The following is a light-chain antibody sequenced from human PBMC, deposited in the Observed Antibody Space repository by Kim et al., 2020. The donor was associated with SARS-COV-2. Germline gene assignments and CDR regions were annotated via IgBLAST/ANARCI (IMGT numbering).Light chain of an antibody. J-gene: IGKJ1*01. Sequence: GDRVTSNCRASKDIRYDLGWYQWKPGKSPRRLIYEASTLKSGVPSRCSGSGSETELTLTMSSLQPADFATYYCLQHNSYPRTFGQGTKVDIK. CDR1: KDIRYD. V-gene: IGKV1-17*01. CDR3: LQHNSYPRT. CDR2: EAS.